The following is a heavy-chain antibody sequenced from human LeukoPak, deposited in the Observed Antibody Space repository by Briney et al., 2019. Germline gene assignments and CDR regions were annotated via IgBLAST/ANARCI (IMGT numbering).Heavy chain of an antibody. V-gene: IGHV1-18*01. J-gene: IGHJ6*02. CDR3: ARDLHNYYGMDD. CDR1: GYTFTSYG. Sequence: GAPVKVSCKPSGYTFTSYGISWVRQAPGQGLEWMGWISAYNGNANYAQNFQGRVTMTTDTSTRTAYMELRSLRSDDTAVYYCARDLHNYYGMDDWGQGTTVTVSS. CDR2: ISAYNGNA.